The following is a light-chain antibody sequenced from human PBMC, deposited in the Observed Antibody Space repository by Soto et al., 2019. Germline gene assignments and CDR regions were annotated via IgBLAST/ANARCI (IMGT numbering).Light chain of an antibody. Sequence: QSALTQPASLSGSPGQSITISCTGTSSNIGAYHYVSWFQQHPGKAPKLMISEVKHRPSGLSNRFSGSKSGNTAYLTISGLHVEDGDEYFCSSFTTPSAHVFGTGTKVTVL. CDR2: EVK. V-gene: IGLV2-14*01. J-gene: IGLJ1*01. CDR3: SSFTTPSAHV. CDR1: SSNIGAYHY.